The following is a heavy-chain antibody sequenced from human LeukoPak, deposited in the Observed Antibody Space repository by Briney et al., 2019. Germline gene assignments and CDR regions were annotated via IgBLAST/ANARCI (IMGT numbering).Heavy chain of an antibody. J-gene: IGHJ4*02. CDR2: INPNSGGT. CDR1: GYTFTGYY. CDR3: ARDSLYDYVWGSYRYTGTFDY. Sequence: ASVKVSCKASGYTFTGYYMHWARQAPGQGLEWMGRINPNSGGTNYAQKFQGRVTMTRDTSISTAYMELSRLRSDDTAVYYCARDSLYDYVWGSYRYTGTFDYWGQGTLVTVSS. V-gene: IGHV1-2*06. D-gene: IGHD3-16*02.